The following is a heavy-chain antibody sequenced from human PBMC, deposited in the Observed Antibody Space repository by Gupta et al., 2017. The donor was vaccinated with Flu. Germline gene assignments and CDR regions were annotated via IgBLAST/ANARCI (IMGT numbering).Heavy chain of an antibody. CDR2: NSGGGDTT. Sequence: EVQVLESGGGLVQPGGSLRLSCAVSGSTFTTYAIIWVRQPPGKGLEWVSANSGGGDTTLYADAVTGRFTISRDNSKNTLYLQMNNLRAEDTAVYYCALKLHGPYPFDSWGQGTLVTVSS. J-gene: IGHJ4*02. CDR3: ALKLHGPYPFDS. V-gene: IGHV3-23*01. D-gene: IGHD4-17*01. CDR1: GSTFTTYA.